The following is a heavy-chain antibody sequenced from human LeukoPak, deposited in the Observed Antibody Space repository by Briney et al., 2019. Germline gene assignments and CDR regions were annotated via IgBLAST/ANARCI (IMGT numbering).Heavy chain of an antibody. Sequence: SGGSLRLSCAASGFTFSRYSMNWVRQAPGKGLEWVSYMSVSSGLIYYADSVKGRFTVSRDNAKNSLYLQMNSLRADDTAVYYCAREFEGSASGAGYWGRGTLVTVSS. CDR1: GFTFSRYS. CDR3: AREFEGSASGAGY. V-gene: IGHV3-21*01. J-gene: IGHJ4*02. D-gene: IGHD3-16*01. CDR2: MSVSSGLI.